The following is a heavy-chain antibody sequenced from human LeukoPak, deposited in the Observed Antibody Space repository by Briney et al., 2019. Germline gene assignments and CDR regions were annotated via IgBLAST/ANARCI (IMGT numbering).Heavy chain of an antibody. CDR3: ARSALAFGEDYYYYGMDV. CDR2: ISAYNGNT. Sequence: GASVKVSCKASGYTFTSYGIRWVRQAPGQGLEWMGWISAYNGNTNYAQKLQGRVTMTTDTSTSTAYMELRSLRSDDTAVYYCARSALAFGEDYYYYGMDVWGQGTTVTVSS. J-gene: IGHJ6*02. V-gene: IGHV1-18*01. D-gene: IGHD3-10*01. CDR1: GYTFTSYG.